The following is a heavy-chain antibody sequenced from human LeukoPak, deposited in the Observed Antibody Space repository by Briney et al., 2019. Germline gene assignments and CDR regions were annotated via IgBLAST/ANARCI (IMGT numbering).Heavy chain of an antibody. J-gene: IGHJ6*03. Sequence: VASVKASCKTSGYTFTRYDINWVRQATGQRLEWMGWMNPNTGHTAYAPKFQGRVTFTRNTSVSTAYMELDILISEDTAVYFCARGGITGTDAEYYYYYMDVWGKGTTVTVSS. CDR1: GYTFTRYD. D-gene: IGHD1-7*01. CDR3: ARGGITGTDAEYYYYYMDV. CDR2: MNPNTGHT. V-gene: IGHV1-8*03.